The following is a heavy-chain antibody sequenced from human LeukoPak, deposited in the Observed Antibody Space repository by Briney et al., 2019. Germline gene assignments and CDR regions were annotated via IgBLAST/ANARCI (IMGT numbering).Heavy chain of an antibody. J-gene: IGHJ5*02. CDR3: ARDHCSSTSCYSWFDP. CDR1: GFTFSSYS. D-gene: IGHD2-2*01. Sequence: GGSLRLSCAASGFTFSSYSMNWVRQAPGKGLEWVSSISSSSSSYIYYADSVKGRFTISRDNAKNSLYLRMNSLRAEDTAVYYCARDHCSSTSCYSWFDPWGQGTLVTVSS. CDR2: ISSSSSSYI. V-gene: IGHV3-21*01.